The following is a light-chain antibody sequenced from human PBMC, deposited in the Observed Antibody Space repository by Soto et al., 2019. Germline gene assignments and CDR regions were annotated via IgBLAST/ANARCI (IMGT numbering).Light chain of an antibody. CDR2: DAS. Sequence: GDRVTITCRASQSISSWLAWYQQKPGKAPKLLIYDASSLESGVPSRFSGSGSGTEFTLTISSLQSEDGALYYCQQYDKWPYTFGQGTNLEIK. V-gene: IGKV1-5*01. CDR1: QSISSW. J-gene: IGKJ2*01. CDR3: QQYDKWPYT.